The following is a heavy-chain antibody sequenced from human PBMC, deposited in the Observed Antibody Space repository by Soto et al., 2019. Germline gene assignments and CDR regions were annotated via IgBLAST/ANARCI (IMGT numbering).Heavy chain of an antibody. Sequence: ASVKVSCTASGYTFTSYYMHWVRQAPGQGLEWMGIINPSGGSTSYAQKFQGRVTMTRDTSTSTVYMELSSLRSEDTAVYYCAREGCSSTSCYARNWFDPWGQGTLVTVSS. CDR1: GYTFTSYY. CDR2: INPSGGST. D-gene: IGHD2-2*01. CDR3: AREGCSSTSCYARNWFDP. J-gene: IGHJ5*02. V-gene: IGHV1-46*01.